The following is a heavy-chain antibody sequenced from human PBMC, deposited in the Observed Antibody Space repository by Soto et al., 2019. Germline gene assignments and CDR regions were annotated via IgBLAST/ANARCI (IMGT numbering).Heavy chain of an antibody. J-gene: IGHJ6*02. D-gene: IGHD6-6*01. CDR3: AGYSSSSVAYYYCGMDV. CDR1: GFTFSSYA. CDR2: ISGSGGNT. V-gene: IGHV3-23*01. Sequence: EVQLLESGGGLVQPGGSLRLSCAASGFTFSSYALSWVRQAPGKGLEWVSAISGSGGNTYYADSVKGRFTVSRDNSKTTVYLQVNSLRAEDTAVYYRAGYSSSSVAYYYCGMDVWGQGTTVTVSS.